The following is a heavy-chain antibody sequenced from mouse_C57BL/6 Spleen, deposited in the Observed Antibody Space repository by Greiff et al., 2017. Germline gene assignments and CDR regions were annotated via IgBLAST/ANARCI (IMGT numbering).Heavy chain of an antibody. Sequence: QVQLKQSGAELVRPGTSVKVSCKASGYAFTNYLIEWVKQRPGQGLEWIGVINPGSGGTNYNEKFKGKATLTADKSSSTAYMQLSSLTSEDSAVYFCAREENYDLYFDYWGQGTTLTVSS. CDR3: AREENYDLYFDY. D-gene: IGHD2-4*01. CDR1: GYAFTNYL. J-gene: IGHJ2*01. V-gene: IGHV1-54*01. CDR2: INPGSGGT.